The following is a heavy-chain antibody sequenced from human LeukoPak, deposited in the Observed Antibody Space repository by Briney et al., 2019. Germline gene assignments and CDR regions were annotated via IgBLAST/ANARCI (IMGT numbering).Heavy chain of an antibody. CDR3: ARGRRDIVVVVAATPNWFDP. J-gene: IGHJ5*02. V-gene: IGHV4-59*12. CDR1: GGSLSSYY. Sequence: SETLSLTCTVSGGSLSSYYWSWIRQPPGKGLEWIGYIYYSGSTNYNPSLKSRVTISVDTSKNQFSLKLSSVTAADTAVYYCARGRRDIVVVVAATPNWFDPWGQGTLVTVSS. CDR2: IYYSGST. D-gene: IGHD2-15*01.